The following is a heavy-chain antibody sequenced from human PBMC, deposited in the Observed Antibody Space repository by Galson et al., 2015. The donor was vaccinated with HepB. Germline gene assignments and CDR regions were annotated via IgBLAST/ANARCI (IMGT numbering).Heavy chain of an antibody. CDR1: GFTFSSYG. CDR2: ISYDGSNK. D-gene: IGHD2-21*02. CDR3: AKNRNDYYYYYYYYYMDV. Sequence: SLRLSCAASGFTFSSYGMHWVRQAPGKGLEWVAVISYDGSNKYYADSVKGRFTISRDNSKNTLYLQMNSLRAEDTAVYYCAKNRNDYYYYYYYYYMDVWGKGTTVTVSS. V-gene: IGHV3-30*18. J-gene: IGHJ6*03.